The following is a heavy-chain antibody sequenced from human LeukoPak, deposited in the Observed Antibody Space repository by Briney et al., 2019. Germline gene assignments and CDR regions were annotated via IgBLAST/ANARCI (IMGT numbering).Heavy chain of an antibody. Sequence: GGSLRLSCTASGFTFGDYAMSWFRQAQGKGLEWVGFIRSKAYGGTTEYAASVKGRFTISRDDSKSIAYLQMNSLKTEDTAVYYCTRDPEYSSSSGSFDYWGQGTLVTVSS. CDR2: IRSKAYGGTT. D-gene: IGHD6-6*01. CDR3: TRDPEYSSSSGSFDY. CDR1: GFTFGDYA. V-gene: IGHV3-49*03. J-gene: IGHJ4*02.